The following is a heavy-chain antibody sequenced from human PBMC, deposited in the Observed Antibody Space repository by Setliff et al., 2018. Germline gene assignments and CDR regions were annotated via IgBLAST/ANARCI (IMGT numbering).Heavy chain of an antibody. V-gene: IGHV4-30-4*02. CDR1: GGSISSGDYY. CDR3: ASAPLLYSDSSGLSGTFDI. D-gene: IGHD3-22*01. Sequence: PSETLSLTCTVSGGSISSGDYYWSWIRQPPGKGLECVGYIYYSGSTYYNPSLKSRVTISIDTSKIQFSLKGNSVTAADTAVYYCASAPLLYSDSSGLSGTFDIWCQGTMVTVSS. J-gene: IGHJ3*02. CDR2: IYYSGST.